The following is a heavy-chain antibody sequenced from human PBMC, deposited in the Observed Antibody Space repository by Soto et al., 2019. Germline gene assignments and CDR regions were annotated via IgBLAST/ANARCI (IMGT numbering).Heavy chain of an antibody. V-gene: IGHV3-21*01. Sequence: PGGSLRLSCAASGFTFSSYSMNWVRQAPGKGLEWVSSISSSSSYIYYADSVKGRFTISRDNAKNSLYLQMNSLRAEDTAVHYCARGTDSSSGGFYYYYYYGMDVWGQGTTVTVSS. D-gene: IGHD6-6*01. J-gene: IGHJ6*02. CDR2: ISSSSSYI. CDR3: ARGTDSSSGGFYYYYYYGMDV. CDR1: GFTFSSYS.